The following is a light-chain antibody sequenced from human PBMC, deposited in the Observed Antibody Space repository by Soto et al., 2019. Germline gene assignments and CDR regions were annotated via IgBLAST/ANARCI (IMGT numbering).Light chain of an antibody. V-gene: IGKV3-20*01. CDR1: QSVNSDY. CDR2: AKS. Sequence: EIVLTQSPDTLSLSPGERATLSCRASQSVNSDYLAWYRQKPGQAPSLLMYAKSTRATGIPDRFYGSGSGTDFTLTIYRLEHEDFAVYYCQQYGNSPQTFGQGTKGDTK. CDR3: QQYGNSPQT. J-gene: IGKJ1*01.